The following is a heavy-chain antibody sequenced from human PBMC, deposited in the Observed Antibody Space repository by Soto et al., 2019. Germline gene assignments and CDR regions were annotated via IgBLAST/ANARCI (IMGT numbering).Heavy chain of an antibody. D-gene: IGHD1-26*01. V-gene: IGHV4-34*01. CDR1: CLSFSGHF. CDR2: INHSGCA. Sequence: PSDTLSLTYYLDCLSFSGHFWSRMFKTPGKGLQWIGQINHSGCANYNPSLKSRVTISVHTSKSQFSLELSSVTAADTAVYYCARGLISGSHYSGGWYYFDSWGQG. J-gene: IGHJ4*02. CDR3: ARGLISGSHYSGGWYYFDS.